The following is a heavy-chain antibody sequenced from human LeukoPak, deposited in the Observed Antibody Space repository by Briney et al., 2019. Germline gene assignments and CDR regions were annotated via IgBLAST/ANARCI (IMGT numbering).Heavy chain of an antibody. Sequence: SETLSLTCTVSGGSISSYYWSWIRQPPGKGLEWIGYIYYSGSTNYNPSLKSRITISVDTSENQFSLKLSSVTAADTAVYYCASLGPDCSGGSCTDYWGQGTLVTVSS. V-gene: IGHV4-59*08. J-gene: IGHJ4*02. D-gene: IGHD2-15*01. CDR3: ASLGPDCSGGSCTDY. CDR2: IYYSGST. CDR1: GGSISSYY.